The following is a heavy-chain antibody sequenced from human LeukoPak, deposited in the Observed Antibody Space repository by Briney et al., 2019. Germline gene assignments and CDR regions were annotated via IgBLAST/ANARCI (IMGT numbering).Heavy chain of an antibody. CDR2: ISGSGGST. D-gene: IGHD3-22*01. Sequence: GGSLRLSCAASGFTFSNYAMSWVRQAPGKGLEWVSAISGSGGSTYYADSVKGRFTISRDNSKNTLYLQMNSLRAEDTAVYYCAKKRLGTPRITMIVVFDYWGQGTLVTVSS. J-gene: IGHJ4*02. CDR1: GFTFSNYA. CDR3: AKKRLGTPRITMIVVFDY. V-gene: IGHV3-23*01.